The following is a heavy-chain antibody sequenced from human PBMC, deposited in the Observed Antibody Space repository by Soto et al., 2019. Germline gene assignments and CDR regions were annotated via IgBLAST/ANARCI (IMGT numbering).Heavy chain of an antibody. D-gene: IGHD3-16*01. Sequence: QITLKESGPTLVKPTQTITLTCTFSGFSLSTSGVGVGWIRQPPGKALEWLALIYWDDDKRYSPSLKSRLTITKDTSKNQVVFTMTNMDPVDTATYYCAHVSYPANRLGYWGQGTLVTVSS. CDR1: GFSLSTSGVG. J-gene: IGHJ4*02. CDR3: AHVSYPANRLGY. CDR2: IYWDDDK. V-gene: IGHV2-5*02.